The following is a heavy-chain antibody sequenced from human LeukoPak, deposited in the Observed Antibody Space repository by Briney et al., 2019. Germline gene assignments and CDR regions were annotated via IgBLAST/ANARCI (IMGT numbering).Heavy chain of an antibody. V-gene: IGHV3-23*01. Sequence: GGSLRPSCAASGFTFSSYGMSWVRQAPGKGLEWVSVISGSDGSTYYADSVKGRFTISRDNSGNTLYLQMNSLRAEDTAVYYCAKRAHYYDSSRYYYSPFFDYWGQGALVTVSS. CDR3: AKRAHYYDSSRYYYSPFFDY. J-gene: IGHJ4*02. D-gene: IGHD3-22*01. CDR2: ISGSDGST. CDR1: GFTFSSYG.